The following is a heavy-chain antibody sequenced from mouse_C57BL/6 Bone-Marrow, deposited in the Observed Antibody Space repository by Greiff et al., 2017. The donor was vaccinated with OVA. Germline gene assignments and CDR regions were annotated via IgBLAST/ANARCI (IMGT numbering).Heavy chain of an antibody. CDR3: ARIYYGFYWYFDV. Sequence: EVQVVESGPGLAKPSQTLSLTCSVTGYSITSDYWNWIRKFPGNKLEYMGYISYSGSTYYNPSLNSRISITRDTSKNQNDLQLNSVTTEDTATYYCARIYYGFYWYFDVWGTGTTVTVSA. J-gene: IGHJ1*03. CDR1: GYSITSDY. V-gene: IGHV3-8*01. D-gene: IGHD2-2*01. CDR2: ISYSGST.